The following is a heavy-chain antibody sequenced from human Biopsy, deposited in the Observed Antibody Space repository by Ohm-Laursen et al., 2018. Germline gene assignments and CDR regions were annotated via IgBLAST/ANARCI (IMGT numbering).Heavy chain of an antibody. CDR2: IYSDGRT. D-gene: IGHD3-16*01. CDR1: GFSFSDNY. V-gene: IGHV3-53*01. Sequence: GSLRLSCTASGFSFSDNYMSWVRQAPGKGLEWVSVIYSDGRTYYADSVKGRVTIFSGNSKNALYLQMSSLRAEDTSVYYCAREKGGDPYCFDYWGQGTLVTVSS. J-gene: IGHJ4*02. CDR3: AREKGGDPYCFDY.